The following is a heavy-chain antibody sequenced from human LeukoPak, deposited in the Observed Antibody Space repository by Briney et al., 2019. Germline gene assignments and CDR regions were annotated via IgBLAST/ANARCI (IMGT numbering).Heavy chain of an antibody. J-gene: IGHJ3*02. CDR1: GFTFSSYG. D-gene: IGHD3-10*01. CDR3: ARGRGMRSAFDI. Sequence: GGSLRLSCAASGFTFSSYGMHWVRQAPGKGLEWVAVIWYDGSNKYYADSVKGRFTISRDNSKNTLYLQMNSLRAEDTAVYYCARGRGMRSAFDIWGQGTMVTVSS. V-gene: IGHV3-33*01. CDR2: IWYDGSNK.